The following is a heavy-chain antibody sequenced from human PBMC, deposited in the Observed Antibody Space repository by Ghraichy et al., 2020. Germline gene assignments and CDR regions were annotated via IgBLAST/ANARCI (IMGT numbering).Heavy chain of an antibody. CDR2: IIPIFGTA. Sequence: SVKVSCKASGGTFSSYAISWVRQAPGQGLEWMGGIIPIFGTANYAQKFQGRVTITADKSTSTAYMELSSLRSEDTAVYYCASPYSSSSGWYYYYGMDVWGQGTTVTVSS. V-gene: IGHV1-69*06. D-gene: IGHD6-6*01. J-gene: IGHJ6*02. CDR1: GGTFSSYA. CDR3: ASPYSSSSGWYYYYGMDV.